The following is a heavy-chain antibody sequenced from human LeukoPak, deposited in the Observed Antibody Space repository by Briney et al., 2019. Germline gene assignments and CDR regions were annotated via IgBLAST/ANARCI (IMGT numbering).Heavy chain of an antibody. CDR1: GGTFSSYA. V-gene: IGHV1-69*13. J-gene: IGHJ3*02. CDR2: IIPIFGTA. D-gene: IGHD6-19*01. CDR3: ARMGKIAVADDAFDI. Sequence: GASVKVSCKASGGTFSSYAISWVRQAPGQGLEWMGGIIPIFGTANYAQKFQGRVTITADESTSTAYIELSSLRSEDTAVYYCARMGKIAVADDAFDIWGQGTMVTVSS.